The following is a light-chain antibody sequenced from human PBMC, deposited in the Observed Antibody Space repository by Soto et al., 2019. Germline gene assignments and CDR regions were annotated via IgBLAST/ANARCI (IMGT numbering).Light chain of an antibody. CDR1: QTVSTY. Sequence: ETVLTQSPATLSLSPGDRATLSCRASQTVSTYLAWYQHKPGQPPRLLISDTSNRATGIPARFSGSGSGTDFTLTISRLDPEDFATYYCQQRGNWPPTFGQGTKLEIK. V-gene: IGKV3-11*01. CDR3: QQRGNWPPT. J-gene: IGKJ2*01. CDR2: DTS.